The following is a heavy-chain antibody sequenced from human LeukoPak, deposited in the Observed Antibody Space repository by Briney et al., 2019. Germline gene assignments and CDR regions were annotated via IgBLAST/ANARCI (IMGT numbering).Heavy chain of an antibody. Sequence: ASVKVSYKASGYTFTSYGISWVRQAPGQGLECMGWISAYNGNTNYAQKLQGRVTMTTDTSTSTAYMALRSLRSDDTAVYYCASFPNAAAGPDYYYYYGMDVWGQGTTVTVSS. CDR2: ISAYNGNT. CDR1: GYTFTSYG. V-gene: IGHV1-18*01. D-gene: IGHD6-13*01. CDR3: ASFPNAAAGPDYYYYYGMDV. J-gene: IGHJ6*02.